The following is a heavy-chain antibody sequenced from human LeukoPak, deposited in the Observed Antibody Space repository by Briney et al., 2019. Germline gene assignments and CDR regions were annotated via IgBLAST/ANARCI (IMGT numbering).Heavy chain of an antibody. CDR1: GFTFSSYG. J-gene: IGHJ4*02. CDR3: AKILVRGLPNFDY. V-gene: IGHV3-23*01. CDR2: ISGSASNT. D-gene: IGHD3-10*01. Sequence: GGSLRLSCAASGFTFSSYGMSWVRQAPGKGLEWVSAISGSASNTYYADPVKGRFTISRDNSKNTLYLQMNSLRAEDTAIYYCAKILVRGLPNFDYWGQGTLVTVSS.